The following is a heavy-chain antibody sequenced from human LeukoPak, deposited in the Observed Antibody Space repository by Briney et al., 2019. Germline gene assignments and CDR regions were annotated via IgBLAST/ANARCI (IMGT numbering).Heavy chain of an antibody. CDR1: GGSISSSSYY. CDR3: ARHPLSRGSWFDP. J-gene: IGHJ5*02. V-gene: IGHV4-39*07. D-gene: IGHD2-15*01. Sequence: SETLSLTCTVSGGSISSSSYYWGWIRQPPGKGLEWIASIYYSGSTYYNPSLKSRVTISVDTSKNQFSLTLSSVTAADTAVYYCARHPLSRGSWFDPWGQGTLVTVSS. CDR2: IYYSGST.